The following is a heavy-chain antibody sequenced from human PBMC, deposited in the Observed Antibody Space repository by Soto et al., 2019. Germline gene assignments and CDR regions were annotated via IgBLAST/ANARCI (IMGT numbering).Heavy chain of an antibody. V-gene: IGHV3-30-3*01. CDR1: GFTFSSYA. J-gene: IGHJ3*02. CDR3: VRPATQRRIISAMAAFDI. Sequence: PGGSLRLSCAASGFTFSSYAMHWVRQAPGKGLEWVAVISYDSSNKYYADSVKGRFTISRDNSKNTLYLQMNSLRAEDTAVYSCVRPATQRRIISAMAAFDIWGQGTMVTVSS. CDR2: ISYDSSNK. D-gene: IGHD2-15*01.